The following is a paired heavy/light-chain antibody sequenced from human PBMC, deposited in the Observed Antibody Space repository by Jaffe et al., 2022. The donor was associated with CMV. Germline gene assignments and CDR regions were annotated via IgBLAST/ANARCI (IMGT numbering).Light chain of an antibody. Sequence: QAVVTQEPSLTVSPGGTVTLTCGSSTGAVTSGHYPYWFQQKPGQAPRTLIYDTSNKHSWTPARFSGSLLGGKAALTLSGAQPEDEAEYYCLLSYSGAYWVFGGGTKLTVL. V-gene: IGLV7-46*01. J-gene: IGLJ3*02. CDR3: LLSYSGAYWV. CDR1: TGAVTSGHY. CDR2: DTS.
Heavy chain of an antibody. J-gene: IGHJ6*02. Sequence: QVQLQESGPGLVKPSETLSLTCTVSGGSISSYYWSWIRQPAGKGLEWIGRIYTSGSTNYNPSLKSRVTMSVDTSKNQFSLKLSSVTAADTAVYYCARDSYYYDSSGPGMDVWGQGTTVTVSS. CDR1: GGSISSYY. V-gene: IGHV4-4*07. CDR2: IYTSGST. CDR3: ARDSYYYDSSGPGMDV. D-gene: IGHD3-22*01.